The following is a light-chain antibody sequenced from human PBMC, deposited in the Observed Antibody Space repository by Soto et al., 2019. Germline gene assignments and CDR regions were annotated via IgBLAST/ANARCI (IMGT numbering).Light chain of an antibody. CDR1: GSDVGAYRY. CDR2: DVS. CDR3: DSYTSSSSYA. Sequence: QRALTQPVSVSGVPLEAIPIFCTGTGSDVGAYRYVSWYQQHPGQAPKLIIYDVSNRPSGVSDRFSGSKSGNTASLTISGLQSEDEADYYCDSYTSSSSYAFGTGTKVTVL. V-gene: IGLV2-14*01. J-gene: IGLJ1*01.